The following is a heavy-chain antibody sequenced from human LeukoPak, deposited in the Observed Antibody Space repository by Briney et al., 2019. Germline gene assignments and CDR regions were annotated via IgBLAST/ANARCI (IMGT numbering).Heavy chain of an antibody. CDR1: GYTLTELP. J-gene: IGHJ5*02. CDR3: ATALYYGSGSYYANWFDL. Sequence: ASVKVSCKVSGYTLTELPMHWVRQAPGKGLEWMGGFDPEDGETIYAQKFQGRVTVTEDTSTDTAYMELSSLRSEDTAVYYCATALYYGSGSYYANWFDLWGQGTLVTVSS. V-gene: IGHV1-24*01. CDR2: FDPEDGET. D-gene: IGHD3-10*01.